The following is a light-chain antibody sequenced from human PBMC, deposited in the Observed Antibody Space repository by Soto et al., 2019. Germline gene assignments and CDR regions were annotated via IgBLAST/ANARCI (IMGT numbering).Light chain of an antibody. J-gene: IGLJ2*01. CDR3: SSYAGSNNHVV. CDR1: SSDVGGYNY. Sequence: QSVLTQPPSASGSPGQSVTISCTGTSSDVGGYNYVSWYQQHPGKAPKLMIYEVSKRPSGVPDRFSGSKSGNTAYLTVSGLQGEDEADYYYSSYAGSNNHVVFGGGTKLTVL. CDR2: EVS. V-gene: IGLV2-8*01.